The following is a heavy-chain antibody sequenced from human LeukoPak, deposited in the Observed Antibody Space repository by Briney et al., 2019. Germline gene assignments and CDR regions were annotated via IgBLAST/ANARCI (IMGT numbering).Heavy chain of an antibody. CDR3: ARDPPEDYYDSSGYQPYY. J-gene: IGHJ4*02. CDR1: GFTFSSYG. CDR2: ILSDGSKE. D-gene: IGHD3-22*01. V-gene: IGHV3-30*19. Sequence: GGSLRLSCAASGFTFSSYGMHWVRQAPGKGLEWVAVILSDGSKEFYTDSVKGRFTISRDNSKNTLYLQMNSLRAEDTAVYYYARDPPEDYYDSSGYQPYYWGQGTLVTVSS.